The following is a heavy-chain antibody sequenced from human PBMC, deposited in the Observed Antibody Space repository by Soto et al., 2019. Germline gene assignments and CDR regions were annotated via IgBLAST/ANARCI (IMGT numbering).Heavy chain of an antibody. CDR3: AKDAGGASSWPYYFDY. J-gene: IGHJ4*02. CDR2: ISYDGSKK. V-gene: IGHV3-30*18. D-gene: IGHD6-13*01. Sequence: GESLKISCAASGFTFSDHGMHWVRQAPGKGLEWVSLISYDGSKKWYADSVKGRFTISRDSPKNTLYLQMDSLSTEDTAVYYCAKDAGGASSWPYYFDYWGQGTLVTVSS. CDR1: GFTFSDHG.